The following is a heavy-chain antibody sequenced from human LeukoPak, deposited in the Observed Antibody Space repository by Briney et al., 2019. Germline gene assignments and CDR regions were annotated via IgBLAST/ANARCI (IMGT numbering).Heavy chain of an antibody. Sequence: GGSLRLSCAASGFTFSSYAMSWVRQAPGKGLEWVSAISGNGGSTYYADSVKGRFTISRDNSKNTLCLQMNSLRAEDTAVYYCAKDNYYYDTFDIWGQGTMVTVSS. J-gene: IGHJ3*02. CDR3: AKDNYYYDTFDI. CDR2: ISGNGGST. V-gene: IGHV3-23*01. D-gene: IGHD3-10*01. CDR1: GFTFSSYA.